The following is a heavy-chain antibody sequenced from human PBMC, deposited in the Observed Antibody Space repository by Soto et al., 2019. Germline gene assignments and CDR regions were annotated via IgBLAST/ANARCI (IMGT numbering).Heavy chain of an antibody. CDR1: GFTCSSYE. V-gene: IGHV3-48*03. CDR2: ISSSGSSI. Sequence: PGGSRRLSFAASGFTCSSYEMNWVRQAKGKGLEWVSYISSSGSSIYYADSVKGRFTISRDNAKNSVYLQMNSLRAEDTAVYYCARDTWAGGGSLPFDYWGQGTLVTVSS. CDR3: ARDTWAGGGSLPFDY. J-gene: IGHJ4*02. D-gene: IGHD2-15*01.